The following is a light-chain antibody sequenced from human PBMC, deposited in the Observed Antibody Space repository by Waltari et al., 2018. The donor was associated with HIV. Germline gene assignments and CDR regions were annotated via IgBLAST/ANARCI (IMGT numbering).Light chain of an antibody. CDR3: ASYTTSDFLL. J-gene: IGLJ3*02. CDR2: EVS. V-gene: IGLV2-14*01. CDR1: STDITSHHF. Sequence: QSALTQPASVSGSPGQSITISCTLHSTDITSHHFISWYQQLPGKPPILLIDEVSHRPAGIPDRFSASKSGNTASLTVSGLQAEDEADYYCASYTTSDFLLFGGGTKLTVL.